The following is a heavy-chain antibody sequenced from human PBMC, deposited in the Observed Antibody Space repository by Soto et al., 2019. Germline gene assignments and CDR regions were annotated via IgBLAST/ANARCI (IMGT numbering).Heavy chain of an antibody. CDR1: GFTFSSSE. V-gene: IGHV3-48*03. CDR2: IHPSGQPI. CDR3: ARRASR. J-gene: IGHJ3*01. D-gene: IGHD1-26*01. Sequence: GSLRLSCAVSGFTFSSSEMYWVRQAPGKGLEWISYIHPSGQPIFYADSVKGRFTISRDNANNSVFLQMNSLRAEDTAVYYCARRASRWGQGTMVIVSS.